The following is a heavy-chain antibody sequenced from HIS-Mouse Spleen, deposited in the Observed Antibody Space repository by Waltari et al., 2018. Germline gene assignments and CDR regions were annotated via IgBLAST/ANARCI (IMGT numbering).Heavy chain of an antibody. V-gene: IGHV4-39*07. CDR2: IYYSGGT. J-gene: IGHJ2*01. D-gene: IGHD6-13*01. CDR3: AREIPYSSSWYDWYFDL. Sequence: QLQLQESGPGLVKPSETLSLTCTVSGGSISSSSYYWGWIRQPPGKGLEWHGSIYYSGGTDYNPSLKSRVTISVDTSKNQFSLKLSSVTAADTAVYYCAREIPYSSSWYDWYFDLWGRGTLVTVSS. CDR1: GGSISSSSYY.